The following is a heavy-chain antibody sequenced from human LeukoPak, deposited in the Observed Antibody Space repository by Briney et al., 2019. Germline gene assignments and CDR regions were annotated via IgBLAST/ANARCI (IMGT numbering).Heavy chain of an antibody. D-gene: IGHD3-22*01. Sequence: SETLSLTCTVSGGSITSSSYYWGWIRQPPGKGLEWIGSVYYSGSTYYNPSLKSRVTMSVDTSKNQFSLKLSSVTAADTAVYYCARDVYKYDSSGSRAFDIWGQGTMVTVSS. CDR1: GGSITSSSYY. V-gene: IGHV4-39*07. CDR2: VYYSGST. CDR3: ARDVYKYDSSGSRAFDI. J-gene: IGHJ3*02.